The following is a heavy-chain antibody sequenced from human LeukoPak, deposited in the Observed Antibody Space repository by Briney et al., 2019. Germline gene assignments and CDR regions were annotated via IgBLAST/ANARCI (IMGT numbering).Heavy chain of an antibody. J-gene: IGHJ4*02. CDR3: ASLMVRGIRDFDH. Sequence: GGSLRLSCAASGFTFSQYPMHWVRQAPGRGLEWVAVISYDGTNNYRADSVKGRFTISRDNANNTLYLQMNSLRPEDTAVYFCASLMVRGIRDFDHWGQGTLVTVSS. CDR2: ISYDGTNN. V-gene: IGHV3-30*04. CDR1: GFTFSQYP. D-gene: IGHD3-10*01.